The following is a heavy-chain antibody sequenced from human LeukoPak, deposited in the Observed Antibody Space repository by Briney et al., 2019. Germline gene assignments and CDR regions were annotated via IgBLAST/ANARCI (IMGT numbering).Heavy chain of an antibody. J-gene: IGHJ6*03. Sequence: ASVKVSCKASGYTFTSYGISWVRQAPGQGLEWMGWINPNSGGTNYAQKFQGRVTMTRDTSISTAYMELSRLRSDDTAVYYCARDGKRGELPRYYMDVWGKGTTVTVSS. CDR3: ARDGKRGELPRYYMDV. D-gene: IGHD1-26*01. CDR2: INPNSGGT. V-gene: IGHV1-2*02. CDR1: GYTFTSYG.